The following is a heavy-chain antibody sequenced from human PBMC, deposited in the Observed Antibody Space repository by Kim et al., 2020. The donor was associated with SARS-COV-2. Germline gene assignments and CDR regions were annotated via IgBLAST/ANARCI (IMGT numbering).Heavy chain of an antibody. Sequence: SVKNRFIISRDDSKNSAYLQMNSLKNEDTAVYYCARVDPSAGGWYDAFDIWGQGTMVTVSS. V-gene: IGHV3-73*01. D-gene: IGHD6-19*01. J-gene: IGHJ3*02. CDR3: ARVDPSAGGWYDAFDI.